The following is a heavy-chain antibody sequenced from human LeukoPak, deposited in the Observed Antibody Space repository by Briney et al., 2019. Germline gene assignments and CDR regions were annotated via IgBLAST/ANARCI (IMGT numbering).Heavy chain of an antibody. J-gene: IGHJ4*02. D-gene: IGHD3-3*02. CDR1: GGSLSGYY. Sequence: ASETLSLTCAVYGGSLSGYYWSWIRQPPGKGLEWIGEINQSGSTNYNPSLKSRVTISFDTSKNQFSLKLSSVTAADTAVYYCARGRAFFDWGQGTLVTVSS. CDR3: ARGRAFFD. V-gene: IGHV4-34*01. CDR2: INQSGST.